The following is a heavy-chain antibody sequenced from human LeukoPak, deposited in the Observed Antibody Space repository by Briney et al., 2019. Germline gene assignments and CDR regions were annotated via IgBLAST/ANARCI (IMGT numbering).Heavy chain of an antibody. V-gene: IGHV3-74*01. CDR1: GFTFSSYW. CDR3: ARGKYPDNDDYMDV. Sequence: PGGSLRLSCAASGFTFSSYWMHWVRHAPGKGLVWVSRINTDGSSTSYADSVKGRFTISRDNAKNSLYLQMNSLRAEDTALYYCARGKYPDNDDYMDVWGKGTTVTVSS. J-gene: IGHJ6*03. D-gene: IGHD1-1*01. CDR2: INTDGSST.